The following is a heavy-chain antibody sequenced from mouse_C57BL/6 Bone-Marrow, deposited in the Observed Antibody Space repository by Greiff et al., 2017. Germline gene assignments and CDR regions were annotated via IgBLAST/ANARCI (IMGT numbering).Heavy chain of an antibody. D-gene: IGHD2-3*01. CDR3: ARRRLLRRDYAMDY. CDR2: IHPNSGST. CDR1: GYTFTSYW. V-gene: IGHV1-64*01. Sequence: VQLQQPGAELVKPGASVKLSCKASGYTFTSYWMHWVKQRPGQGLEWIGMIHPNSGSTNYNEKFKSKATLTVDKSSSTAYMQLSSLTSEDSAVYYCARRRLLRRDYAMDYWGQGTSVTVSS. J-gene: IGHJ4*01.